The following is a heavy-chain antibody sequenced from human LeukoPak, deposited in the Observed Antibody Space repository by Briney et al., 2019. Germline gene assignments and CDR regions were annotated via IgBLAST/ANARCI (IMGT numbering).Heavy chain of an antibody. V-gene: IGHV3-23*01. CDR2: ISGSGGST. CDR3: AKGGTSSWHSFDY. Sequence: GGSLRLSCAASGFTFSRYAMSWVRQAPGKGLEWVSGISGSGGSTYYADSVKGRFTISRDNSRNTLYLQMNSLRAEDTAVYYYAKGGTSSWHSFDYWGQGTLVTVSS. D-gene: IGHD6-13*01. J-gene: IGHJ4*02. CDR1: GFTFSRYA.